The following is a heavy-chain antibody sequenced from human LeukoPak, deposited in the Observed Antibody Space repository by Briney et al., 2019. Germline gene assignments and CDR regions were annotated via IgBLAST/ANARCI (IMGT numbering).Heavy chain of an antibody. J-gene: IGHJ5*02. Sequence: TGGSLRLSCEASGFSFNTYGMHWVRQAPGKGLEWVAFIRFEGTYEDYTDSVKGRFTISRDNSKNTLYLQMNSLRTDDTGIYYCAKDEVGRGLQRSFDPWGQGTLVTVSS. CDR1: GFSFNTYG. CDR2: IRFEGTYE. CDR3: AKDEVGRGLQRSFDP. V-gene: IGHV3-30*02. D-gene: IGHD4-11*01.